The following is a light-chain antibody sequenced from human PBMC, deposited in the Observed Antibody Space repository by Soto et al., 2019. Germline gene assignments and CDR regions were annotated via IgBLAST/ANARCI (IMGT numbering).Light chain of an antibody. CDR3: QQRSYWPPGS. V-gene: IGKV3-11*01. CDR1: QNIDIY. J-gene: IGKJ2*01. Sequence: EIVLTQSPATLSLSPGERVSLSCRASQNIDIYLAWYQQKNGQPPKLLVYDASIRTSGVPARFSGSGSGTDFTRTISDRQPEDFAVYDCQQRSYWPPGSFGQGTQLEIK. CDR2: DAS.